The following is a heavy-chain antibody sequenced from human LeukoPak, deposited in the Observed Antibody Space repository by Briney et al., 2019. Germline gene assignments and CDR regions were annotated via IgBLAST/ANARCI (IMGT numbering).Heavy chain of an antibody. D-gene: IGHD3-10*01. CDR1: GFTFSSDA. J-gene: IGHJ3*02. Sequence: PGGSLRLSCAASGFTFSSDAMSWVRRAPGKGLEGGSAISGSGGSTYYADSVKGRFTISRDNSKNTLYLQMNSLITEDTAVYYCAKIHGGDAFDIWGQGTMATVSS. CDR3: AKIHGGDAFDI. V-gene: IGHV3-23*01. CDR2: ISGSGGST.